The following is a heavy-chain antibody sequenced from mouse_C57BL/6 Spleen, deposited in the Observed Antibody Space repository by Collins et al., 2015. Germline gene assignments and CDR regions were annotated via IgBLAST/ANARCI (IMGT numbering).Heavy chain of an antibody. Sequence: QVQLQQSGAELVKPGASVKLSCKASGYTFTSYYMYWVKQRPGQGLEWIGEINPSNGGTNFNEKFKSKATLTVDKSSSTAYMQLSSLTSEDSAVYYCTREVYGDYAMGYWGQGTSVTVSS. CDR3: TREVYGDYAMGY. CDR1: GYTFTSYY. D-gene: IGHD1-1*02. V-gene: IGHV1S81*02. J-gene: IGHJ4*01. CDR2: INPSNGGT.